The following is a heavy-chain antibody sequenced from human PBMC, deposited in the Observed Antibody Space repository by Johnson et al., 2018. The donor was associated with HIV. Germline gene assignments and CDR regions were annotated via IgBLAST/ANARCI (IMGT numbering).Heavy chain of an antibody. CDR2: IKSKTDVGTT. V-gene: IGHV3-15*01. J-gene: IGHJ3*02. CDR3: TTDLVPAAKEPVVVGGAFDI. CDR1: GFTFSKAW. Sequence: VQLVESGGGLIQPGGSLRLSCATSGFTFSKAWMNWVRQAPGKGLEWVGRIKSKTDVGTTDYAAPVKGRFTISRDDSKNTLYLQMNSLKTEDTAVYYCTTDLVPAAKEPVVVGGAFDIWGQGTMVTVSS. D-gene: IGHD2-2*01.